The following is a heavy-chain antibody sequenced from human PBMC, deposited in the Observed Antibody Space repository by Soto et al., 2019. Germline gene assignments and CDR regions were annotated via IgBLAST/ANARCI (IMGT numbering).Heavy chain of an antibody. J-gene: IGHJ4*02. Sequence: GASVKVSCKASGGTFSSYAISWVRQAPGQGLEWMGGIIPIFGTANYAQKLQGRVTITADKSTSTAYMELSSLRSEDTAVYYCASGSTILLNGLFDYWGQGTLVTVSS. CDR2: IIPIFGTA. D-gene: IGHD3-9*01. CDR3: ASGSTILLNGLFDY. V-gene: IGHV1-69*06. CDR1: GGTFSSYA.